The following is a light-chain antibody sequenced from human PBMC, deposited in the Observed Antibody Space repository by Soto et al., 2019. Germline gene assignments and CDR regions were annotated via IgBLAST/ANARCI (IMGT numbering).Light chain of an antibody. CDR1: LSVAGY. CDR2: DGA. V-gene: IGKV3-11*01. CDR3: QQRSSRNT. Sequence: EIVLTQSPATLSLSPGERATLSCRASLSVAGYLAWYQQRPGQAPRLLMYDGANRATGIPDRFSGSGSGTDFNLTISRLEPEDFGIYYCQQRSSRNTFGQGTNLDIK. J-gene: IGKJ2*01.